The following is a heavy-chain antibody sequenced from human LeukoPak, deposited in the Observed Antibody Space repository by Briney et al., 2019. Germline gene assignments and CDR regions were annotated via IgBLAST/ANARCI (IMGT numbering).Heavy chain of an antibody. V-gene: IGHV1-2*06. Sequence: ASVKVSCKASGYTFTGYYMHWVRQAPGQGLEWMGRINPNSGGTNHAQKFQGRVTITRDTSISTAYMDLSRLRSDDTAVYSCARALRSYYYDISAGGNYFDYWGQGTLVTVSS. CDR1: GYTFTGYY. J-gene: IGHJ4*02. CDR2: INPNSGGT. CDR3: ARALRSYYYDISAGGNYFDY. D-gene: IGHD3-22*01.